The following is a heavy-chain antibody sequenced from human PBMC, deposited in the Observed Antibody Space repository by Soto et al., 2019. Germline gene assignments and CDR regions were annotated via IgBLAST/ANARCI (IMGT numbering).Heavy chain of an antibody. D-gene: IGHD3-9*01. J-gene: IGHJ6*02. Sequence: RASVKVSCKASGYIFTGYHIHWVRQAPGRGLEWMGWINPNSGDTEYAQNFQGRATMTRDTSFNLVYMEMSGLMSDDTAVYYCARDARGTRGFDEMDIWGQGTTVTVSS. CDR1: GYIFTGYH. CDR2: INPNSGDT. V-gene: IGHV1-2*02. CDR3: ARDARGTRGFDEMDI.